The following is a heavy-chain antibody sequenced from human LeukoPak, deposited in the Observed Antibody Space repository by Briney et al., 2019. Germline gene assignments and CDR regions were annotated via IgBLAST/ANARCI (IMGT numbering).Heavy chain of an antibody. V-gene: IGHV4-34*01. Sequence: SETLSLTCAVYGGSFSGYYWSWIRQPPGNGLEWIGETNHSGSTNYNPSLKSRVTISVDTSKNQFSLKLSSVTAADTAVYYCARGGRFGELAYWGQGILVTVSS. CDR3: ARGGRFGELAY. CDR1: GGSFSGYY. CDR2: TNHSGST. J-gene: IGHJ4*02. D-gene: IGHD3-10*01.